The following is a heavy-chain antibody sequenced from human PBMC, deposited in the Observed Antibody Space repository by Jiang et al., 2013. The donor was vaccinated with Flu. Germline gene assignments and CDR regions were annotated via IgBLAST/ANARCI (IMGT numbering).Heavy chain of an antibody. D-gene: IGHD2-21*01. CDR2: IYYSGST. CDR3: ARGNVVYDAFDI. Sequence: SLTCAVSGGSISSGGYSWSWIRQPPGKGLEWIGYIYYSGSTYYNPSLKSRVTISVDTSKNQFSLKLSSVTAADTAVYYCARGNVVYDAFDIWGQGTMVTVSS. CDR1: GGSISSGGYS. J-gene: IGHJ3*02. V-gene: IGHV4-30-4*07.